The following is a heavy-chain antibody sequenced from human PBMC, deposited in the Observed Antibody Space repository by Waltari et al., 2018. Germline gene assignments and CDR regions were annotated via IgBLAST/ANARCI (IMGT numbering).Heavy chain of an antibody. V-gene: IGHV2-70*04. J-gene: IGHJ5*02. CDR1: GLSLSTSGMR. CDR2: IDWDDNK. CDR3: ARVGIGP. Sequence: QVTLKESGPALVKPTQTLTLTCTFPGLSLSTSGMRVSWIRQPPGKTLECLARIDWDDNKFSSTSLKTRLTISKDTAKDQVVLTMTNMDPVDTATYYCARVGIGPWGQGTLVTVSS. D-gene: IGHD1-26*01.